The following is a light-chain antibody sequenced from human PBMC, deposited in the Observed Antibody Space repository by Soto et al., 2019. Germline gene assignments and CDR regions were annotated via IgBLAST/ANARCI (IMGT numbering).Light chain of an antibody. CDR3: QQYDSYSWT. J-gene: IGKJ1*01. CDR2: DAS. Sequence: DIQMTQSPSTLSASVGDRVTITCRASQSIRSWLAWYQQKPGKAPKLLIYDASSLQSGVPSRFSGRGSGTEFTLTISSLQHDDFATYYCQQYDSYSWTFGQGTKVEIK. CDR1: QSIRSW. V-gene: IGKV1-5*01.